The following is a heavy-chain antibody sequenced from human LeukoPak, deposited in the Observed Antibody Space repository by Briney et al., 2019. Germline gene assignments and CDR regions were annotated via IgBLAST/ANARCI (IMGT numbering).Heavy chain of an antibody. Sequence: PSETLSLTCTFSGGSISRGGYYWSWIRQHPGKGLEWIGYIYYSGSTYYNPSLKSRVTISVDTSKNQCSLKLSSVTAADTAVYYCARGEVNPHLDYWGQGTLVTVSS. J-gene: IGHJ4*02. CDR1: GGSISRGGYY. CDR3: ARGEVNPHLDY. V-gene: IGHV4-31*03. D-gene: IGHD1-26*01. CDR2: IYYSGST.